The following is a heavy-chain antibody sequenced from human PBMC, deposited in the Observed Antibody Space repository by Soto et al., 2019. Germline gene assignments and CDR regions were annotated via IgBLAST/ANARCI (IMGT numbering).Heavy chain of an antibody. D-gene: IGHD4-17*01. CDR2: ISASGDNT. CDR3: AKGTFYGNHLFDF. CDR1: EFTFSDYA. V-gene: IGHV3-23*01. J-gene: IGHJ4*02. Sequence: EVHLLESGGGLLQPGGSLRLSCAASEFTFSDYAMSWVRQAPGKGLEWVSGISASGDNTYSAGSVKGRFTISRDNSKNTLYLQMNSLRAEDTAVYYCAKGTFYGNHLFDFWGQGTLVTVSS.